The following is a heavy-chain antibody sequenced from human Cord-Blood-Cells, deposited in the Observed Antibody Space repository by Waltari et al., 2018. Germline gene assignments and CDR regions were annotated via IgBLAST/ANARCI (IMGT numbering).Heavy chain of an antibody. CDR3: AGEVMFYYYYYMDV. Sequence: QVQLQESGPGLVKPSETLSLTCTVSGGSISSYYWSWIRQPAGKGLEWMGRIYTSGSTNYNPALKIRVTMSVDTSKNQFSLKLSSVTAADTAVYYCAGEVMFYYYYYMDVWGKGTTVTVSS. V-gene: IGHV4-4*07. CDR1: GGSISSYY. D-gene: IGHD2-21*01. J-gene: IGHJ6*03. CDR2: IYTSGST.